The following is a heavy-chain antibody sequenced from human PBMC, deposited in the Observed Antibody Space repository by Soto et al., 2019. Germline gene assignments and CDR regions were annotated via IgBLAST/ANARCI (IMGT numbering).Heavy chain of an antibody. CDR3: ARVFEFYCSGGSCPGPFDY. Sequence: GGSLRLSCAASGFTFSDYYVSWIRQAPGKGLEWVSYISSSSSYTNYADSVKGRFTISRDNAKNSLYLQMNSLRAEDTAVYYCARVFEFYCSGGSCPGPFDYWGQGTLVTAPQ. V-gene: IGHV3-11*06. CDR2: ISSSSSYT. CDR1: GFTFSDYY. J-gene: IGHJ4*02. D-gene: IGHD2-15*01.